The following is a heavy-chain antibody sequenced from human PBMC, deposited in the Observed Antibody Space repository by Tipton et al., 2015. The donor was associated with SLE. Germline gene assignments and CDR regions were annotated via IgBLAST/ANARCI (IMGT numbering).Heavy chain of an antibody. CDR1: GFTFSSYV. CDR2: ITGSGNHK. V-gene: IGHV3-21*01. Sequence: SLRLSCAASGFTFSSYVMNWVRQTPGKGLEWVSSITGSGNHKYYADSLKGRFTISRDNSKNSLFLQMNILRVDDTAVYYCAREGPTGPYSTTWYDGDLFDQGGQGILVTVSS. J-gene: IGHJ4*02. CDR3: AREGPTGPYSTTWYDGDLFDQ. D-gene: IGHD6-13*01.